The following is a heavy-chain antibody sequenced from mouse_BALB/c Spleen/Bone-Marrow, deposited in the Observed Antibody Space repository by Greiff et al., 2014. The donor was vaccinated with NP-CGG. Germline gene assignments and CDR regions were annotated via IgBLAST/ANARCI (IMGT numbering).Heavy chain of an antibody. CDR1: GFTFSDYY. J-gene: IGHJ3*01. CDR2: ICDGGSYT. D-gene: IGHD2-1*01. CDR3: ARGNYGAY. V-gene: IGHV5-4*02. Sequence: EVQGVESGGGLVKPGGSLKLSCAASGFTFSDYYMYWVRQTPEKRLEWVATICDGGSYTYYPDSVKGRFTISRDNAKNNLYLQMSSLKSEDTAMYYCARGNYGAYWGQGTLVTVSA.